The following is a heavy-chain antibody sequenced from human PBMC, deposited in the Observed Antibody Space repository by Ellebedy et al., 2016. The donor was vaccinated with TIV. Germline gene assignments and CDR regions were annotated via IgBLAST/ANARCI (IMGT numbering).Heavy chain of an antibody. Sequence: PGGSLRLSCAASGFIFSSYWMHWVRQAPGKGPVWISRINSGGSDTTYADSVKGRFTISRDNANNTLFLQMNSLRGDDTAVYYCVRDNGAGWYYFEDWGRGTLVTVSS. J-gene: IGHJ4*02. CDR2: INSGGSDT. CDR1: GFIFSSYW. V-gene: IGHV3-74*01. CDR3: VRDNGAGWYYFED. D-gene: IGHD2-15*01.